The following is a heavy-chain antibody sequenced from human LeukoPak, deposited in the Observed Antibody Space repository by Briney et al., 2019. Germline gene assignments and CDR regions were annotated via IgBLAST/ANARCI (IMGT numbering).Heavy chain of an antibody. CDR3: ARHCWNYVGALFYFDY. CDR2: IYYSGST. V-gene: IGHV4-39*01. CDR1: GFTFSSYA. D-gene: IGHD1-7*01. Sequence: NPGGSLRLSCAASGFTFSSYAMGWVRQAPGKGLEWIGSIYYSGSTYYNPSLKSRVTISVDTSKNQFSLKLSSVTAADTAVYYCARHCWNYVGALFYFDYWGQGTLVTVSS. J-gene: IGHJ4*02.